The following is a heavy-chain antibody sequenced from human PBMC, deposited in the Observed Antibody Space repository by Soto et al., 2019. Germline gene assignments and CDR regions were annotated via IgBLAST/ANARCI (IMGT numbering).Heavy chain of an antibody. CDR2: ISYDGSNK. D-gene: IGHD2-2*01. Sequence: QVQLVESGGGVVQPGRSLRLSCAASGFTFSSYGMHWVRQAPGEGLEWVAVISYDGSNKYYADSVKGRFTISRDNSKNTLYLQMNSLRAEDTAVYYCATDLGYCSSTSCLRYYYYYGMDVWGQGTTVTVSS. CDR3: ATDLGYCSSTSCLRYYYYYGMDV. V-gene: IGHV3-30*03. J-gene: IGHJ6*02. CDR1: GFTFSSYG.